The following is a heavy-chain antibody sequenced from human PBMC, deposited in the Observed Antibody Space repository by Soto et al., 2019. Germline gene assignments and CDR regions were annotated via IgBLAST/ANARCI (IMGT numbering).Heavy chain of an antibody. J-gene: IGHJ5*02. D-gene: IGHD3-16*01. CDR2: ISYSGSK. V-gene: IGHV4-39*01. Sequence: PSETLSLTCTVSGASIGSSGYFWAWIRQAPGKGLEWFGTISYSGSKYYNPSLRNRITISADSSKTQFSLTLSSVTAADTAVYFCARHQGEGWFDPWGQGTLVT. CDR3: ARHQGEGWFDP. CDR1: GASIGSSGYF.